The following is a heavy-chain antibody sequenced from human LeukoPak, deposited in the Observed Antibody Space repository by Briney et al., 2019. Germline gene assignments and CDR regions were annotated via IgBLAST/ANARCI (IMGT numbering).Heavy chain of an antibody. V-gene: IGHV3-74*01. CDR3: ASSKVAYTPLGY. CDR2: INSDSSST. Sequence: GGSLRLSCAASGFTFSSYWMHWVRQAPGKGLVWVSRINSDSSSTSYADSVKGRFTISRDNAKNTLYLQMNSLRAEDTAVYYCASSKVAYTPLGYWGQGTLVTVSS. J-gene: IGHJ4*02. D-gene: IGHD3-16*01. CDR1: GFTFSSYW.